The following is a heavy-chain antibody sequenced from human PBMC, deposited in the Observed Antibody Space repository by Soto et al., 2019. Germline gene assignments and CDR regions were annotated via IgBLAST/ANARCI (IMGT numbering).Heavy chain of an antibody. V-gene: IGHV4-59*01. CDR3: ARCMHASFTQYFDR. CDR2: CAYTANT. D-gene: IGHD1-26*01. CDR1: GSLTSSR. Sequence: GSLTSSRWCWNRQFPGNRLDWIAYCAYTANTNYNPSLKSRFSLSMDWSENRLSLNLTYVTPSDTAVYHCARCMHASFTQYFDRRGQGTVFTIP. J-gene: IGHJ5*02.